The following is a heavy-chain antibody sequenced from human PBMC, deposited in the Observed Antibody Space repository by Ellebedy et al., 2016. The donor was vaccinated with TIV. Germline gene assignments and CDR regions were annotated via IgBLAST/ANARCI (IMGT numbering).Heavy chain of an antibody. CDR3: SKDSISSGWYALFCDS. J-gene: IGHJ4*02. CDR2: ISSLSTHT. CDR1: GFTFSDHS. Sequence: GESLKISCLALGFTFSDHSMSWVRQAPGRGLEWVSSISSLSTHTDYGDSVKGRFTVSRANAKNSLYLQMNSLRVEDTAVYYCSKDSISSGWYALFCDSWGQGTLITVSS. V-gene: IGHV3-21*04. D-gene: IGHD6-19*01.